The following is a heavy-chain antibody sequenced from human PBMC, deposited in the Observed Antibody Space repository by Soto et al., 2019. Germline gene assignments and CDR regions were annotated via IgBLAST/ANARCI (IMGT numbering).Heavy chain of an antibody. J-gene: IGHJ4*02. CDR3: VSQRTTVPTQAYFDY. CDR1: GGSVTNSSYY. Sequence: SETLSLTCTVSGGSVTNSSYYWGWIRQSPGKGLEWIGSVYYRGRSYSKSSVKSRVTISVDTSKNRLSLSLNSVTASDTAVYFCVSQRTTVPTQAYFDYWGPGALVT. CDR2: VYYRGRS. D-gene: IGHD4-17*01. V-gene: IGHV4-39*01.